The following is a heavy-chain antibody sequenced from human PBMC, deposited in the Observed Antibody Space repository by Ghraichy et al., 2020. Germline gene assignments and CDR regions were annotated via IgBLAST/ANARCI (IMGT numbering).Heavy chain of an antibody. D-gene: IGHD3-10*01. CDR2: INGVTGNT. J-gene: IGHJ4*02. V-gene: IGHV1-3*01. CDR3: ARSADGAFDY. CDR1: GYTFTSYA. Sequence: ASVKVSCKASGYTFTSYAMHWVRQAPGQRLEWMGWINGVTGNTKYSQKFQGRVTITRDTSASTAYMELSSLISEDTAVYYCARSADGAFDYWGQGTLVTVSS.